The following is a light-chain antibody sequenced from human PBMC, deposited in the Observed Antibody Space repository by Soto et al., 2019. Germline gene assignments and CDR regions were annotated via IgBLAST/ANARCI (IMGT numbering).Light chain of an antibody. CDR2: AAS. J-gene: IGKJ1*01. CDR3: QQSYNTLWT. V-gene: IGKV1-39*01. Sequence: DLQMTQSPSSLSASVRARVTIICRASQSISNYLNWYQQKPGKAPKLLISAASSLQSGVPSRFSGSGFGTDFTLTISSLQPEDFATYYCQQSYNTLWTFGQGTKVDIK. CDR1: QSISNY.